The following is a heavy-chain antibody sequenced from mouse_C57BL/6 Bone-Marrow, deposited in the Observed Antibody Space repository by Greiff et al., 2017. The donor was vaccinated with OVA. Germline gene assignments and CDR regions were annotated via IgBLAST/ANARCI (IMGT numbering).Heavy chain of an antibody. V-gene: IGHV1-53*01. D-gene: IGHD3-2*02. CDR2: INPSNGGT. Sequence: QVQLQQPGTELVKPGASVKLSCKASGYTFTSYWMHWVKQRPGQGLEWIGNINPSNGGTNYNETFKSTATLTVDKSTSTAYMQLSSLTSEDSAVYYCARGLRVREAWFAYWGQGTLVTVSA. CDR3: ARGLRVREAWFAY. CDR1: GYTFTSYW. J-gene: IGHJ3*01.